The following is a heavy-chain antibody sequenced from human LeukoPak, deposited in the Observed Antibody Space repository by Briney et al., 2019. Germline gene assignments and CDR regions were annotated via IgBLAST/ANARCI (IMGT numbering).Heavy chain of an antibody. CDR2: INPNSGGT. Sequence: ASVKVSCKASGYTFTGYYMHWVRQAPGQGLEWMGWINPNSGGTNYAQKFQGRVTMTRDTSISTAYMELSRLRSDDTAVYYCARVAAAAPHYFDYWGQGTLVTVSS. CDR3: ARVAAAAPHYFDY. D-gene: IGHD6-13*01. J-gene: IGHJ4*02. V-gene: IGHV1-2*02. CDR1: GYTFTGYY.